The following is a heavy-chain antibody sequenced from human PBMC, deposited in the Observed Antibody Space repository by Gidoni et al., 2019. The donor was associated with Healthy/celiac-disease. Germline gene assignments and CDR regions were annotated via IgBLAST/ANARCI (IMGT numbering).Heavy chain of an antibody. J-gene: IGHJ6*03. CDR2: IYHSGST. Sequence: QVQLQESGPGLVNPSGTLSLTCAVSGGPIISSNWWSWVRQPPGKGLEWIGEIYHSGSTNYNPSLKSRVTISVDKSKNQFSLKLSSVTAADTAVYYCSKTAPGWELPPPYMDVWGKGTTVTVSS. V-gene: IGHV4-4*02. D-gene: IGHD1-26*01. CDR1: GGPIISSNW. CDR3: SKTAPGWELPPPYMDV.